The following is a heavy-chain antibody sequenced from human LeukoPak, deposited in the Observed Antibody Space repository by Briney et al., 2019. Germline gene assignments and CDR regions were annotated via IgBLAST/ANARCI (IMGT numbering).Heavy chain of an antibody. J-gene: IGHJ5*02. Sequence: LRLSCAASGFTFSSYAMSWVRQPPGKGLEWIGYIYHSGSTYYNPSLKSRVTISVDRSKNQFSLKLSSVTAADTAVYYCARERYGDYGSCWFDPWGQGTLVTVSS. CDR1: GFTFSSYA. CDR2: IYHSGST. CDR3: ARERYGDYGSCWFDP. V-gene: IGHV4-30-2*01. D-gene: IGHD4-17*01.